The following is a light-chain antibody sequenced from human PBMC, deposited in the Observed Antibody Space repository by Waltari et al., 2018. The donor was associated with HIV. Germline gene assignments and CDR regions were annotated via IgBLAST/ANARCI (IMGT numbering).Light chain of an antibody. J-gene: IGKJ2*01. CDR2: WAS. Sequence: DTVMTQSPDFLAVSLGERATINCQSSQNVLHRSNNKSYLAWYQQRPGQSPKLLLFWASSRQSGVPDRFSGSGSGTDFNLTISSLQAEDVATYYCQQHFTTPYTFGQGTKLEVK. CDR3: QQHFTTPYT. CDR1: QNVLHRSNNKSY. V-gene: IGKV4-1*01.